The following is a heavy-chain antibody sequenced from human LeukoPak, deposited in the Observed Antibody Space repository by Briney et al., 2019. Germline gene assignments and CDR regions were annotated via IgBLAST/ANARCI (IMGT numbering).Heavy chain of an antibody. J-gene: IGHJ4*02. D-gene: IGHD2-15*01. V-gene: IGHV3-43D*03. CDR1: GFTFDDYA. CDR2: ISWDGGST. CDR3: AKETRAAVLFDY. Sequence: GGSLRLSCAASGFTFDDYAMHWVRQAPGKGLEWVSLISWDGGSTYYADSVKGRFTISRDNSKNSLYLQMNSLRAEDTAVYYCAKETRAAVLFDYWGQGTLVTVSS.